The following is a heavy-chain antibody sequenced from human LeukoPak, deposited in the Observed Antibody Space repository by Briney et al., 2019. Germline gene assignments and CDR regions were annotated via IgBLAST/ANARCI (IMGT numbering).Heavy chain of an antibody. Sequence: GGSLRLSCAASGFTFSSYAMHWVRQAPGKGLEWVAVISYDGSNKYYADSVKGRFTISRDNSKNTLYLQMNSLRAEDTAVYYCARERIAVAGTLDYWGQGTLVTVSS. CDR1: GFTFSSYA. D-gene: IGHD6-19*01. CDR3: ARERIAVAGTLDY. CDR2: ISYDGSNK. V-gene: IGHV3-30*04. J-gene: IGHJ4*02.